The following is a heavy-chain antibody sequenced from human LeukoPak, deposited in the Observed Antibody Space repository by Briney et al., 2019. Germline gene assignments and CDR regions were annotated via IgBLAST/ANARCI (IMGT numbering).Heavy chain of an antibody. V-gene: IGHV4-39*01. CDR2: IYYSGST. D-gene: IGHD4-11*01. CDR3: ARQEGYTLTTTYYYYYMDG. J-gene: IGHJ6*03. CDR1: GGSISSSSYY. Sequence: PSETLSLTCTVSGGSISSSSYYWGWIRQPPGKGLEWIGSIYYSGSTYYNPSLKSRVTISVDTSKNQFSLKLSSVTAADTAVYYCARQEGYTLTTTYYYYYMDGWGKGTTVTVSS.